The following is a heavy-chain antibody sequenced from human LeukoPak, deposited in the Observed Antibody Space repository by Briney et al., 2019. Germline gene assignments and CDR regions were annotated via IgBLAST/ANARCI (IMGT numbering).Heavy chain of an antibody. V-gene: IGHV4-39*07. D-gene: IGHD2-15*01. Sequence: SETLSLTCTVSGGSISSSGYYWGWIRQPPGKGLEWIGSIYYSGSTYYNPSLKSRVTISVDTSKKQFSLKLSSVTAADTAVYYCANRRVVAARGNWFDPWGQGTLVTVSS. CDR2: IYYSGST. CDR1: GGSISSSGYY. CDR3: ANRRVVAARGNWFDP. J-gene: IGHJ5*02.